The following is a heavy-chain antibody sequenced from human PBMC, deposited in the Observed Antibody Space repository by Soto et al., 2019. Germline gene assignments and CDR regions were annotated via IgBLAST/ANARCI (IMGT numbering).Heavy chain of an antibody. D-gene: IGHD3-22*01. CDR3: ATVYYARSGYYFYYY. CDR2: FNAEYGKT. J-gene: IGHJ4*02. CDR1: DYPFTTSG. Sequence: KDSRTASDYPFTTSGNSSKLQTASRGLEWMGWFNAEYGKTNYAQKFQGRVTMTTDTSTDTAYMELRSLRSEDTAVDYCATVYYARSGYYFYYYWGQGTLVNVS. V-gene: IGHV1-18*01.